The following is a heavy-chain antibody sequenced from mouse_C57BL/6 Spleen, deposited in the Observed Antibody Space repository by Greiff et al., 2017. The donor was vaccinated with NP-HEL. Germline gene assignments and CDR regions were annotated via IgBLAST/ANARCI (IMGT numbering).Heavy chain of an antibody. J-gene: IGHJ1*03. V-gene: IGHV5-6*01. CDR1: GFTFSSYG. Sequence: VQLKQSGGDLVKPGGSLKLSCAASGFTFSSYGMSWVRQTPDKRLEWVATISSGGSYTYYPDSVKGRFTISRDNAKNTLYLQMNSLKSEDTAMYCCARQISTGYFDVWGTGTTVTVSS. CDR3: ARQISTGYFDV. D-gene: IGHD1-1*01. CDR2: ISSGGSYT.